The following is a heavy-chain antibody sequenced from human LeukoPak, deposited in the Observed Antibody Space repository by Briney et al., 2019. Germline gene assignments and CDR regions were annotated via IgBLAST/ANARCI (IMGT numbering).Heavy chain of an antibody. D-gene: IGHD3-22*01. Sequence: PSETLSLTCTVSGGSISSYFWSWIRQPPGKGLEWIGYIYYSGSTNYNPSLKSRVTISVDTSKNQFSLKLSSVTAADTAVYYCARRDHYYYDSSGYHRSFDYWGQGTLVTVSS. CDR2: IYYSGST. CDR3: ARRDHYYYDSSGYHRSFDY. CDR1: GGSISSYF. J-gene: IGHJ4*02. V-gene: IGHV4-59*12.